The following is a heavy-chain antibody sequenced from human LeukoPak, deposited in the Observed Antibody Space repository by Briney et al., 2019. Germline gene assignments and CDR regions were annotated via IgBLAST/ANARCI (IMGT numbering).Heavy chain of an antibody. Sequence: SETLSLTCTVSGGSISSYYWSWIRQPAGKGLEWIGRIYTSGSTNYNPSLKSRVTMSVDTSKNQFSLKLSSVTAADTAVYYCARDPSYYDILTGYSPYYGMDVWGQGTTATVSS. CDR2: IYTSGST. D-gene: IGHD3-9*01. CDR3: ARDPSYYDILTGYSPYYGMDV. V-gene: IGHV4-4*07. J-gene: IGHJ6*02. CDR1: GGSISSYY.